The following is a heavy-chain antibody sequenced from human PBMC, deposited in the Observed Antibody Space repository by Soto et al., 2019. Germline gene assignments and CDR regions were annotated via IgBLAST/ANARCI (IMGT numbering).Heavy chain of an antibody. CDR2: ISWDGGST. CDR1: GFTFDDYA. J-gene: IGHJ5*02. V-gene: IGHV3-43D*04. CDR3: AKAAIAAAVTTNWFDP. Sequence: GGSLRLSCAASGFTFDDYAMHWVRQAPGKGLEWVSLISWDGGSTYYADSVKGRFTISRDNSKNSLYLQMNSLRAEDTALYYCAKAAIAAAVTTNWFDPLGPGNPGHRLL. D-gene: IGHD6-13*01.